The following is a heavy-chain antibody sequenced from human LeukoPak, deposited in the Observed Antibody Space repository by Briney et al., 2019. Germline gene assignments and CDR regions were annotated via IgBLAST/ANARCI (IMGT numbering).Heavy chain of an antibody. CDR3: ATMSGHFDH. V-gene: IGHV1-2*02. D-gene: IGHD3-22*01. J-gene: IGHJ4*02. CDR1: GDPFTGYN. CDR2: INPDTGGT. Sequence: GASVKVSCKASGDPFTGYNIHWVRQAPGQGLDWMAWINPDTGGTDFAQRFQGRVTLTVDTSIRTTFMELSGLRSDDTAVYFCATMSGHFDHWGQGTPVTVSS.